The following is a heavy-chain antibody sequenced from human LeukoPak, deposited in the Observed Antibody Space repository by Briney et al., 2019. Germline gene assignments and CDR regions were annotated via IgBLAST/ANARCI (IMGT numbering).Heavy chain of an antibody. CDR2: IRYDGSNK. D-gene: IGHD3-22*01. CDR3: AKDGIYDSSGYYYVGKYYFDY. CDR1: GFTFSSYG. Sequence: PGGSLRLSCAASGFTFSSYGMHWVRQAPGKGLEWVAFIRYDGSNKYYADSVKGRFTISRDNSKNTLYLQMNSLRAEDTAVYYCAKDGIYDSSGYYYVGKYYFDYWGQGTLVTVSS. V-gene: IGHV3-30*02. J-gene: IGHJ4*02.